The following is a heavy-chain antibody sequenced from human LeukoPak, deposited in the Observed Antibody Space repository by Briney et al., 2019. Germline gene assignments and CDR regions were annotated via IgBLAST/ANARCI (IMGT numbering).Heavy chain of an antibody. J-gene: IGHJ4*02. V-gene: IGHV4-39*01. CDR2: LFYTGST. CDR3: ARLGGVRYSSSWYRGGIFDY. Sequence: SETLSLTCTVSGGSVNNSSCYWGWIRQPPGKGLEWIGSLFYTGSTHYNPSLRSRVTLSVDTSKNQFSLKLSSVTAADTAVYYCARLGGVRYSSSWYRGGIFDYWGQGTLVTVSS. D-gene: IGHD6-13*01. CDR1: GGSVNNSSCY.